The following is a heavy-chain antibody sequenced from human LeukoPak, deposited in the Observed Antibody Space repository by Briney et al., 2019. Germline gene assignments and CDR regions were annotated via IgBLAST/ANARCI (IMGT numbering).Heavy chain of an antibody. J-gene: IGHJ6*02. Sequence: SETLSLTCTVSGGSINNYYWSWVRQPPGAGLEWLAYIYYTGSTNYNPSLKTRPTISVDTSKNQFSLKLSSVTAADTAVYYCARVIQQLTREYYYYYGMDVWGQGTTVTVSS. D-gene: IGHD6-13*01. CDR2: IYYTGST. CDR3: ARVIQQLTREYYYYYGMDV. V-gene: IGHV4-59*08. CDR1: GGSINNYY.